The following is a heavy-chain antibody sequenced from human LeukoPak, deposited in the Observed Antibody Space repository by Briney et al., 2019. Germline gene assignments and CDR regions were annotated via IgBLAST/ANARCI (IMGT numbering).Heavy chain of an antibody. V-gene: IGHV3-7*01. J-gene: IGHJ5*02. CDR2: IKQDGSEK. D-gene: IGHD6-19*01. CDR3: AREMAMAVAGISWFDP. Sequence: GGSLRLSCAASGFTFSRYWMSWVRQAPGKGLEWVANIKQDGSEKYYVDSVKGRFTISRDNAKNSLSLQMNSLRAEDTAVYYCAREMAMAVAGISWFDPWGQGTLVTVSS. CDR1: GFTFSRYW.